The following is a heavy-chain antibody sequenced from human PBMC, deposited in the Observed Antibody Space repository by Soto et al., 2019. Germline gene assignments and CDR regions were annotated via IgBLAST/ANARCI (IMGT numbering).Heavy chain of an antibody. CDR1: GFTFSSYW. J-gene: IGHJ4*02. D-gene: IGHD6-19*01. CDR2: INSDGSST. CDR3: ASYSRGSSGWWNFDY. Sequence: EVQLVESGGGLVQPGGSLRLSCAASGFTFSSYWMHWVRQAPGKGLVWVSRINSDGSSTSYADSVKGRFTISRDNAKNTLYLQMNSLRAEDTAVYYCASYSRGSSGWWNFDYWGQGTLVTVSS. V-gene: IGHV3-74*01.